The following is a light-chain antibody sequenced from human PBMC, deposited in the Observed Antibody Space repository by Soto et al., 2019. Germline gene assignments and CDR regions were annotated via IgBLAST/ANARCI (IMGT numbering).Light chain of an antibody. J-gene: IGKJ1*01. CDR1: QSVSSSY. V-gene: IGKV3-20*01. Sequence: EIVLTQSPGTLSLSPGERATLSCRASQSVSSSYLAWYQQKPGQAPRLLIYGASSRATGIPDRFSGSGSGTDFTLTISGLEPEDFAVYYCQQYGSSPRTFGQGPKVDIK. CDR3: QQYGSSPRT. CDR2: GAS.